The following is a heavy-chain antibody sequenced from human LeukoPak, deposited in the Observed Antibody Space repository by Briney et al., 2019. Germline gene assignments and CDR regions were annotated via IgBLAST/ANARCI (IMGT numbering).Heavy chain of an antibody. CDR1: GGSISSYY. D-gene: IGHD3-16*01. J-gene: IGHJ5*02. Sequence: TSETLSLTCTVSGGSISSYYWSWIRQPPGKGLEWIGYIYYSGSTNYNPSLKSRVTISVDTSKNQFSLKLSSVTAADTAVYYCAKGGGSNWFDPWGQGILVTVSS. V-gene: IGHV4-59*01. CDR3: AKGGGSNWFDP. CDR2: IYYSGST.